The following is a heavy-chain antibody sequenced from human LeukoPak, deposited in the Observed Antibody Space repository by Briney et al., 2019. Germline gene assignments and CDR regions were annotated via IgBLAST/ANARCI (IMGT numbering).Heavy chain of an antibody. D-gene: IGHD4-23*01. CDR2: IYYSGTT. CDR3: AKENSGGNSDY. J-gene: IGHJ4*02. Sequence: SETLSLTCTVSGGSITSSSYYWGWIRQPPGKGLEWIGSIYYSGTTYYNPSLKSRVTISLDMSKNQLSLKLSSVTAADTAVYYCAKENSGGNSDYWGQGTLVTVSS. V-gene: IGHV4-39*07. CDR1: GGSITSSSYY.